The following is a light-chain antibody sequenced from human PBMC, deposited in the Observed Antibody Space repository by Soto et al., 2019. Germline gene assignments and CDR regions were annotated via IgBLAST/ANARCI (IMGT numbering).Light chain of an antibody. CDR2: EAS. CDR3: HQYNNWPPWT. CDR1: QSVSSY. V-gene: IGKV3-11*01. Sequence: EIVLTQSPATLSLSPGERATLSCRASQSVSSYLAWYQQKPGQAPRLLMYEASNRATGIPARFSGGGSGTDFTLTISSLEPEDFAVYYCHQYNNWPPWTFGQGTKVDIK. J-gene: IGKJ1*01.